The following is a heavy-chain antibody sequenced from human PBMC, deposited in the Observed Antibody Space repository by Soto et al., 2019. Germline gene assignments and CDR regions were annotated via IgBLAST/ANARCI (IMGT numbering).Heavy chain of an antibody. CDR3: ARVRATDYDIDY. V-gene: IGHV3-7*03. Sequence: HPGGSLRLSSTACGFTFGSYWMTWVRQVPGKVLQWVANIKRDGSEKYYVDFVKGRFTISRDNADNSVFLDMNNLRVDDTATYYCARVRATDYDIDYWGQGALVTVSS. CDR1: GFTFGSYW. D-gene: IGHD4-17*01. CDR2: IKRDGSEK. J-gene: IGHJ4*02.